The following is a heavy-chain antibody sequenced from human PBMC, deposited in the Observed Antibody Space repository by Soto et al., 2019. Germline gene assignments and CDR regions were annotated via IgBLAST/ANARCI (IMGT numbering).Heavy chain of an antibody. CDR2: IYYSGST. CDR1: GGSISSYY. CDR3: ARGVAAAGYFDY. Sequence: SETLSLTCTVSGGSISSYYWSWIRQPPGKGLEWIGYIYYSGSTNYNPSLKSRVTISVDTSKNQFSLKLSSVTAADTAVYYCARGVAAAGYFDYWGQGTLVT. D-gene: IGHD6-13*01. J-gene: IGHJ4*02. V-gene: IGHV4-59*01.